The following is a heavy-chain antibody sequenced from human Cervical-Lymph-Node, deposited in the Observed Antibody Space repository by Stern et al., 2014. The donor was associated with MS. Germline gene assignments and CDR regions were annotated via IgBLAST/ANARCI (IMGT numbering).Heavy chain of an antibody. V-gene: IGHV4-61*01. Sequence: QVQLQESGPGLLKPSETLPLICSVSGVSVTSSSYYWSWVRQSPGKGLEWIGHVHYSGKTSYNPSLKSRATISVDTSKNQFSLRLDSVTAADTAVYYCVRDGLTGSDYWGQGTLVAVSS. D-gene: IGHD1-20*01. J-gene: IGHJ4*02. CDR3: VRDGLTGSDY. CDR1: GVSVTSSSYY. CDR2: VHYSGKT.